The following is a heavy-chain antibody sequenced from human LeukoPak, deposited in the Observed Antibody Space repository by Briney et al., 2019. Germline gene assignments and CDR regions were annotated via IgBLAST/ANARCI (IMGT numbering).Heavy chain of an antibody. CDR1: GFTFGNYE. V-gene: IGHV3-48*03. Sequence: PGGSLRLSCVASGFTFGNYEMNWVREAPGKGLEWISYISGSGSDIYYADSVEGRFTVSRDNAKNSLYLQMNSLRAEDTAVYYCARGYSYGYTYWGQGTLVTVSS. CDR3: ARGYSYGYTY. D-gene: IGHD5-18*01. CDR2: ISGSGSDI. J-gene: IGHJ4*02.